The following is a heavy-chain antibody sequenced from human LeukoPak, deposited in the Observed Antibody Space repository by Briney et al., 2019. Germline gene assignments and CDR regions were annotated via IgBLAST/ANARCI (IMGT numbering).Heavy chain of an antibody. CDR1: GFTFSSYG. CDR2: IWYDGSNK. D-gene: IGHD2-2*01. CDR3: ARARSTSCYFCFDY. V-gene: IGHV3-33*01. Sequence: GGSLRLSCAASGFTFSSYGMHWVRQAPGKGLGWVAVIWYDGSNKYYADSVKGRFTISRDNSKNTLYLQMNSLRAEDTAVYYCARARSTSCYFCFDYWGQGTLVTVSS. J-gene: IGHJ4*02.